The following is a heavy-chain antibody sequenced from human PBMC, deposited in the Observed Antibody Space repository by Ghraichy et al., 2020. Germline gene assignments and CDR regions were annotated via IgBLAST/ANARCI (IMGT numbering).Heavy chain of an antibody. CDR1: GFTFSTYA. J-gene: IGHJ1*01. CDR2: ISHDGSTK. CDR3: AGFDSSAPYYGEYFQH. D-gene: IGHD3-22*01. Sequence: GGSLRLSCAASGFTFSTYAMHWVRQAPGKGLEWVAVISHDGSTKFYADSAKGRFLISRENSKNTLYLQMNSLRAEDTAVYYCAGFDSSAPYYGEYFQHWSQGTLVTVTS. V-gene: IGHV3-30*04.